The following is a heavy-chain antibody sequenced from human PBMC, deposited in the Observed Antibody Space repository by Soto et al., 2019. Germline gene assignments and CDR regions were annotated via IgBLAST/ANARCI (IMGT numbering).Heavy chain of an antibody. CDR1: GGTFSSYA. CDR3: ARDEGGFGTGPFDY. D-gene: IGHD2-8*02. CDR2: IIPIFGTA. J-gene: IGHJ4*02. Sequence: VKVSCKASGGTFSSYAISWVRQAPGQGLEWMGGIIPIFGTANYAQKFQGRVTITADESTSTAYMELSSLRSEDTAVYYCARDEGGFGTGPFDYWGQGTLVTVSS. V-gene: IGHV1-69*01.